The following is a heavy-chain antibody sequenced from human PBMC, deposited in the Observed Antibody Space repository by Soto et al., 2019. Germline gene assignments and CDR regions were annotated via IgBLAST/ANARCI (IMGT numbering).Heavy chain of an antibody. CDR3: ATAEVDY. CDR1: GFTFGDYW. V-gene: IGHV3-74*03. J-gene: IGHJ4*02. CDR2: MTGDGRTT. Sequence: TXASLRLSCAASGFTFGDYWMHWVRQPPGKGPEWVSRMTGDGRTTQYADSVKGRFTASRDNAKSTLYLQMNSLRAEDTAVYYCATAEVDYWGPGTLVTVSS.